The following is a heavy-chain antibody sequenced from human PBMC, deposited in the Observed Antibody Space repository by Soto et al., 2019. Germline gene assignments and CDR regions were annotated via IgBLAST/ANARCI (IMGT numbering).Heavy chain of an antibody. CDR2: ISSSSSYI. J-gene: IGHJ4*02. V-gene: IGHV3-21*01. Sequence: PGGSLRLSCAASGFTFSSYSMNWVRQAPGKGLEWVSSISSSSSYIYYADSVKGRFTISRDNAKNSLYLQMNSLRAEDTAVYYCARARVYYYDSSGIDYWGQGTLVTVSS. CDR1: GFTFSSYS. CDR3: ARARVYYYDSSGIDY. D-gene: IGHD3-22*01.